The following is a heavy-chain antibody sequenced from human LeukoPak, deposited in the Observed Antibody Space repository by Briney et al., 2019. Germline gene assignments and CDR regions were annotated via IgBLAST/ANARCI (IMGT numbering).Heavy chain of an antibody. CDR2: ISSNGGST. Sequence: GGSLRLSCAASGFTFSSYAMHWVRQAPGKGLEYVSAISSNGGSTYYANSVKGRFTISRDSSQNTLYLQMGSLRAEDTAVYYCAREGSGYHDSWGQGTLVTVSS. D-gene: IGHD3-3*01. V-gene: IGHV3-64*01. CDR1: GFTFSSYA. J-gene: IGHJ4*02. CDR3: AREGSGYHDS.